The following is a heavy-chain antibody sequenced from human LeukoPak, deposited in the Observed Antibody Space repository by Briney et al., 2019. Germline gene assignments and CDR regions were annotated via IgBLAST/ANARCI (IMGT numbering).Heavy chain of an antibody. J-gene: IGHJ3*02. CDR2: IWYDGSNK. CDR1: GFTFSSYG. D-gene: IGHD1-14*01. V-gene: IGHV3-33*03. CDR3: ARSNRGAFDI. Sequence: GGSLRLSCAASGFTFSSYGMHWVRQAPGKGLEWVAVIWYDGSNKYYADSVKGRFTISRDNAKNSLYLQMNSLRAEDTAVYYCARSNRGAFDIWGQGTMVTVSS.